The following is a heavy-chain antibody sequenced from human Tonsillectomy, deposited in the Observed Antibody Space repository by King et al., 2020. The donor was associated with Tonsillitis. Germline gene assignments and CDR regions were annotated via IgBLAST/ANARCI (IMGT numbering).Heavy chain of an antibody. J-gene: IGHJ5*02. V-gene: IGHV1-69*12. CDR1: GGSFSTYG. D-gene: IGHD3-9*01. CDR2: IIPMFGRP. CDR3: ARGHRNSNYDLLTGYQP. Sequence: QLVQSGAEVKKPGSSVKVSCKASGGSFSTYGVTWVRQAPGQGLEWLGGIIPMFGRPKYGQKFQGRLTITADESQSTVDMDLSSLRSDDTAVYYCARGHRNSNYDLLTGYQPWGQGTLVTVSS.